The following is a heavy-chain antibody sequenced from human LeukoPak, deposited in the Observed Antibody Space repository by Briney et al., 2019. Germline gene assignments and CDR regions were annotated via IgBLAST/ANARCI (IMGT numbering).Heavy chain of an antibody. V-gene: IGHV3-20*04. CDR1: GFSIDDHG. Sequence: PGGSLRLSCAASGFSIDDHGMSWVRQVPGKGLQWVAGINWNGGSTGYADSVKGRFTISRDNAKNSLYLQMNSLRAEDTALYYCASGDSSGWYFVTWGQGTLVSVSS. CDR2: INWNGGST. J-gene: IGHJ4*02. D-gene: IGHD6-19*01. CDR3: ASGDSSGWYFVT.